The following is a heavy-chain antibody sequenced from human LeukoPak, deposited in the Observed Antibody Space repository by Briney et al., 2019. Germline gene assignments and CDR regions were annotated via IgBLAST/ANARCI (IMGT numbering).Heavy chain of an antibody. V-gene: IGHV4-34*01. CDR3: ARGIGIVGAFDY. CDR2: INHSGST. Sequence: PSETLSLTCAVYGGSFSGYYWSWIRQPPGKGLEWNGEINHSGSTSYNPSLKSRVTISVDTSKNQFSLKLSSVTAADTAVYYCARGIGIVGAFDYWGQGTLVTVSS. CDR1: GGSFSGYY. D-gene: IGHD1-26*01. J-gene: IGHJ4*02.